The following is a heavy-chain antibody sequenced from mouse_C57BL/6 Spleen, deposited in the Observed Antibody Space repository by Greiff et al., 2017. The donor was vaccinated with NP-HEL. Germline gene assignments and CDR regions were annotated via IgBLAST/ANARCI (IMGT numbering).Heavy chain of an antibody. CDR3: ATNYYVSSSFAY. D-gene: IGHD1-1*01. V-gene: IGHV1-61*01. Sequence: QVQLQQPGAELVRPGSSVKLSCKASGYTFTSYWMDWVKQRPGQGLEWIGNIYPSDSETHYNQKFKDKATLTVDKSSSTAYMQLSSLTSEDSAVYYCATNYYVSSSFAYWGQGTLVTVSA. CDR1: GYTFTSYW. J-gene: IGHJ3*01. CDR2: IYPSDSET.